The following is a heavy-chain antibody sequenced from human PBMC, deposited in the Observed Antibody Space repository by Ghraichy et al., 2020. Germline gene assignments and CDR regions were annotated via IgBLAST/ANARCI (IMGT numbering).Heavy chain of an antibody. CDR1: GFTFSSYA. CDR3: AKGVSDDWGSLTSLHY. CDR2: ISGSGGST. Sequence: GGSLRLSCAASGFTFSSYAMSWVRQALGKGLEWVSGISGSGGSTYYADSVKGRFAISRDNSKSTLYLQMNSLRAEDTAIYYCAKGVSDDWGSLTSLHYWGQGTLVTVSS. V-gene: IGHV3-23*01. D-gene: IGHD7-27*01. J-gene: IGHJ4*02.